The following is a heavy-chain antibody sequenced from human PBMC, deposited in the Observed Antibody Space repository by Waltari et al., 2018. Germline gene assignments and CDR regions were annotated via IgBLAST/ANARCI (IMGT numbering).Heavy chain of an antibody. J-gene: IGHJ4*02. CDR3: ARGGKGWGKPRGGGGIDY. CDR2: INHSGST. Sequence: QVQLQQGGAGLLKPSETLSLTCAVYGGSFSGYYWSWIRQPPGQGLGWIGEINHSGSTNYHPSLKSRVTISVDTSKNQFSLKLSSVTAADTAVYYCARGGKGWGKPRGGGGIDYWGQGTLVTVSS. V-gene: IGHV4-34*01. CDR1: GGSFSGYY. D-gene: IGHD7-27*01.